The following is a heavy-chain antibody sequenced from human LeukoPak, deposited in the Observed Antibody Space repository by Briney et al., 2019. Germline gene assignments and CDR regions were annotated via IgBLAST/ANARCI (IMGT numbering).Heavy chain of an antibody. J-gene: IGHJ4*02. CDR1: GGTFSSYA. CDR3: ARDSPLRGFDY. V-gene: IGHV1-69*04. Sequence: SVKVSCKASGGTFSSYAISWVRQAPGQGLEWMGRIIPILGIANYAQKFQGRVTITADKSTSTAHMELSSLRSEDTAVYYCARDSPLRGFDYWGQGTLVTVSS. CDR2: IIPILGIA.